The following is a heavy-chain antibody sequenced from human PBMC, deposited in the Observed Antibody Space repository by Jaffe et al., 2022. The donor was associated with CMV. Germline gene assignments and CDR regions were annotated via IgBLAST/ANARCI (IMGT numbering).Heavy chain of an antibody. V-gene: IGHV1-69*01. J-gene: IGHJ4*02. CDR2: IIPIFGTA. D-gene: IGHD3-3*01. CDR1: GGTFSSYA. Sequence: QVQLVQSGAEVKKPGSSVKVSCKASGGTFSSYAISWVRQAPGQGLEWMGGIIPIFGTANYAQKFQGRVTITADESTSTAYMELSSLRSEDTAVYYCARDPGRYDFWSGYYSRIAVAGPFDYWGQGTLVTVSS. CDR3: ARDPGRYDFWSGYYSRIAVAGPFDY.